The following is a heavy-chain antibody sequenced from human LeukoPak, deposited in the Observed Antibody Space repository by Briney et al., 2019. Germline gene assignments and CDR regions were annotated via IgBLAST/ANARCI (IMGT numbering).Heavy chain of an antibody. J-gene: IGHJ4*02. CDR1: GFTFSSYA. CDR2: ISYDGSNK. CDR3: TKELLKMSFFDY. Sequence: GRSLRLSCAASGFTFSSYAMHWVRQAPGKGLEWVAVISYDGSNKYYADSVKGRFTISRDNSKNTVYLQMNSLRAEDTAVYYCTKELLKMSFFDYWGQGTLVTVSS. D-gene: IGHD2-21*01. V-gene: IGHV3-30*04.